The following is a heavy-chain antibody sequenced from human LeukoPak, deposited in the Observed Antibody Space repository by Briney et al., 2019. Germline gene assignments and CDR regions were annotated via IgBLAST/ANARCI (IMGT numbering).Heavy chain of an antibody. Sequence: SETLSLTCAVYGGSFSGYYWSWIRQPPGKGLEWIGEINHSGSTNHNPSLKSRVTISVDTSKNQFSLKLSSVTAADTAVYYCAPETYGDYLPFDYWGRETPVTVSS. J-gene: IGHJ4*02. D-gene: IGHD4-17*01. CDR2: INHSGST. CDR3: APETYGDYLPFDY. V-gene: IGHV4-34*01. CDR1: GGSFSGYY.